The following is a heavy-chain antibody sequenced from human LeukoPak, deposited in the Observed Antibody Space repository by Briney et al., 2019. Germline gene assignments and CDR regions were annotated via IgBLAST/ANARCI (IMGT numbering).Heavy chain of an antibody. V-gene: IGHV3-15*04. CDR3: TTYGSGRKFDY. D-gene: IGHD3-10*01. Sequence: SGGSHRLSCAASGFSFSDAWVSWVRQIPGKGLEWVGRIESKTDGGTTDYAAPVKGRFTISRDDSTNTLYLQVNSLKSEDTAVYYCTTYGSGRKFDYWGQGILVTVSS. CDR1: GFSFSDAW. CDR2: IESKTDGGTT. J-gene: IGHJ4*02.